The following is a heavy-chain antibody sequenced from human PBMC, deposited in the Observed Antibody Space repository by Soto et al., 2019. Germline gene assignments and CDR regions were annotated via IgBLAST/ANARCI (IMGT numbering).Heavy chain of an antibody. CDR2: ISRSGSSA. CDR1: GFNFSTHS. J-gene: IGHJ3*01. CDR3: TRDLVLVTSATGAFDV. D-gene: IGHD2-8*02. Sequence: EVQLVQSGGGLGQPGGSLRLSCVASGFNFSTHSMNWVRQAPGKGLQWVSYISRSGSSANYPDSVKGRFTIPRDNGKNSLYLQINSLRDEDAAVYYCTRDLVLVTSATGAFDVWGQGSMVTVSS. V-gene: IGHV3-48*02.